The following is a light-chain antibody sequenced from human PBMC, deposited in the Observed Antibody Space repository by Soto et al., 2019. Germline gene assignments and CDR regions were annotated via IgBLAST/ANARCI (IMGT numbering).Light chain of an antibody. J-gene: IGKJ4*01. CDR2: GAS. V-gene: IGKV3-20*01. CDR1: QSVRSNY. CDR3: QQYASSPLT. Sequence: EIVLTQSPGTLSLSSGERATLSCRASQSVRSNYLAWYQQKPGQAPRLLIYGASSRATGIPDRFGGSGSGTDFTLTSSRLEPDDCAVYYCQQYASSPLTLGGGTKVEIK.